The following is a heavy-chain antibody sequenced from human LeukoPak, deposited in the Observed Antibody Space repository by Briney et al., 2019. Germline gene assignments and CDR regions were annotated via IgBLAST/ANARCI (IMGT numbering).Heavy chain of an antibody. V-gene: IGHV3-23*01. Sequence: GGSLRLSCAASGFTFSSYAMSWVRQAPGKGLEWVSAISGSGGSTYYADSVKGRFTISRDNSKNTLYLQMNSLRAEDTAVYYCATSIAVAGIYYYGMDVWGQGTTVTVSS. D-gene: IGHD6-19*01. J-gene: IGHJ6*02. CDR1: GFTFSSYA. CDR3: ATSIAVAGIYYYGMDV. CDR2: ISGSGGST.